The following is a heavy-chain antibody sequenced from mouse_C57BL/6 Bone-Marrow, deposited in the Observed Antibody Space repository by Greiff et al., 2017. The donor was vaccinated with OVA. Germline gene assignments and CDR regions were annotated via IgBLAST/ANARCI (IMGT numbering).Heavy chain of an antibody. J-gene: IGHJ3*01. V-gene: IGHV5-15*01. CDR3: ARHGYYPFAY. CDR2: ISNLAYSI. CDR1: GFTFSDYG. Sequence: EVKVVESGGGLVQPGGSLKLSCAASGFTFSDYGMAWVRQAPRKGPEWVAFISNLAYSIYYADTVTGRFTISRENAKNTLCLEMSGLRSEDTAMYYCARHGYYPFAYWGQGTLVTVSA. D-gene: IGHD2-3*01.